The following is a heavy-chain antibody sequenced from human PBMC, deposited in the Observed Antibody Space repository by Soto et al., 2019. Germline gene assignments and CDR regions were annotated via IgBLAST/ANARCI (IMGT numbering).Heavy chain of an antibody. Sequence: GGSLRLSCAASGFTFRSFTINWVRQAPGKGLEWVSTISSNSAYIYYTDALRGRFTISRDNAKNSLHLQMNSLRAEDTAVYYCTRDASRDSSARGWFDPWGPGTLVTVSS. D-gene: IGHD6-13*01. J-gene: IGHJ5*02. CDR2: ISSNSAYI. CDR1: GFTFRSFT. V-gene: IGHV3-21*01. CDR3: TRDASRDSSARGWFDP.